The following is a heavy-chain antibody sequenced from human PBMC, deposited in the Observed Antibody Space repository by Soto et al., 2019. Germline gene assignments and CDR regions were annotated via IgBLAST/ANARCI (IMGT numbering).Heavy chain of an antibody. J-gene: IGHJ4*02. CDR2: IYYSERV. V-gene: IGHV4-30-4*01. Sequence: SETLSLTCTVSGGSISSGDFYWGWIRQPPGKGPEWIGYIYYSERVYYNPSLESRVSISLDTSRNQFSLDLSSVTAADTAVYYCARLRYCSGGTCYGYYFDYWGQGTLVTVSS. CDR3: ARLRYCSGGTCYGYYFDY. D-gene: IGHD2-15*01. CDR1: GGSISSGDFY.